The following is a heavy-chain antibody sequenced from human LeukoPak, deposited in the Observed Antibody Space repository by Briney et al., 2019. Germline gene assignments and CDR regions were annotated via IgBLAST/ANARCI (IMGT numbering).Heavy chain of an antibody. CDR1: GFTVSNNY. V-gene: IGHV3-48*01. D-gene: IGHD6-19*01. CDR3: AREGGQWLVPYYFDY. CDR2: ISSSSSTI. Sequence: GGSLRLSCAASGFTVSNNYMSWVRQAPGKGLEWVSYISSSSSTIYYADSVKGRFTISRDNAKNSLYLQMNSLRAEDTAVYYCAREGGQWLVPYYFDYWGQGTLVTVSS. J-gene: IGHJ4*02.